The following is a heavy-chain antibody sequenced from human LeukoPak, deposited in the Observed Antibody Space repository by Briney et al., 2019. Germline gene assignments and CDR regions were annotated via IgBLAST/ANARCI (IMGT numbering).Heavy chain of an antibody. V-gene: IGHV3-23*01. J-gene: IGHJ4*02. CDR1: GFTFSSYA. D-gene: IGHD3-3*01. CDR2: ISGSGGST. Sequence: GGSLRLSCAASGFTFSSYAMSWVRRAPGKGLEWVSAISGSGGSTYYADSVKGRFTISRDNSKNTLYLQMNSLRAEDTAVYYCAKAGYDFWSGYPRNPFDYWGQGTLVTVSS. CDR3: AKAGYDFWSGYPRNPFDY.